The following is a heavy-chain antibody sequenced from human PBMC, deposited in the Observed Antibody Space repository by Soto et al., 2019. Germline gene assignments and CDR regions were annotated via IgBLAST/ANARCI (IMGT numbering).Heavy chain of an antibody. CDR1: GGSFSGYY. D-gene: IGHD3-3*01. CDR2: INHSGST. V-gene: IGHV4-34*01. Sequence: SETLSLTCAVYGGSFSGYYWSWIRQPPGKGLEWIGEINHSGSTNYNPSLKSRVTISVDTSKNQFSLKLSSVTAADTAVYYCARGVTIFGVVISYYYGMDVWGQGTTVTVS. J-gene: IGHJ6*02. CDR3: ARGVTIFGVVISYYYGMDV.